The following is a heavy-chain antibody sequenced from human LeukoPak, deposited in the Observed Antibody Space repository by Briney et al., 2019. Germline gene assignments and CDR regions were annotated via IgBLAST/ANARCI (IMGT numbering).Heavy chain of an antibody. CDR2: IKPDGSEK. Sequence: GGSLRLSCAAPGFTFRSYWMSWVRQAPGKGLEWVANIKPDGSEKYYVDSVKGRFTISRDNAENSLYVQMNSLRAEDTAVYYCARGLRRYCSGGSCYGRDAFDIWGQGTMVTVSS. J-gene: IGHJ3*02. V-gene: IGHV3-7*01. D-gene: IGHD2-15*01. CDR3: ARGLRRYCSGGSCYGRDAFDI. CDR1: GFTFRSYW.